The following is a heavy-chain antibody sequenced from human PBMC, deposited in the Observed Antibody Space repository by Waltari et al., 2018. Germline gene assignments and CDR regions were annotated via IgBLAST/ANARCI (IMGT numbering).Heavy chain of an antibody. CDR3: TRGGNYDFWSHRPFVDP. CDR2: IRHPGST. Sequence: QVQLQQWGAGLLGPSETLSLTCAVYCASFSDYYWGWVRQPPGKGLEWIGQIRHPGSTNYNPSLKSRVTISIDTPRSQFSLRLSSVTAADTALYFCTRGGNYDFWSHRPFVDPWGQGTLVTVSS. J-gene: IGHJ5*02. V-gene: IGHV4-34*01. D-gene: IGHD3-3*01. CDR1: CASFSDYY.